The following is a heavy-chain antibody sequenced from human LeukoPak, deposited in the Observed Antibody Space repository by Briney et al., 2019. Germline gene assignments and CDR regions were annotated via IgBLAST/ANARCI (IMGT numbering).Heavy chain of an antibody. CDR2: FDPEDGET. Sequence: GASVKVSCKVSGYTLTELSMHWVRQAPGKGLEWMGGFDPEDGETIYAQKFQGRVTMTEDTSTDTAYMELSSLRSEDTAVYYCATTRYSGSFDAFDIWGQGTMVTVSS. CDR3: ATTRYSGSFDAFDI. V-gene: IGHV1-24*01. D-gene: IGHD1-26*01. CDR1: GYTLTELS. J-gene: IGHJ3*02.